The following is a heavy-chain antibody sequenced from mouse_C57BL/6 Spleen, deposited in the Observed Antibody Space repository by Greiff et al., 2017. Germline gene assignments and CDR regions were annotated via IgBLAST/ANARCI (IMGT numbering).Heavy chain of an antibody. D-gene: IGHD2-3*01. CDR1: GYTFTSYW. CDR3: ARERLWDGYSLFAY. Sequence: VQLQQPGAELVKPGASVKMSCKASGYTFTSYWITWVKQRPGQGLEWIGDIYPGSGSTNYNEKFKSKATLTVDTSSSTAYMQLSSLTSEDSAVYYCARERLWDGYSLFAYWGQGTLVTVSA. V-gene: IGHV1-55*01. CDR2: IYPGSGST. J-gene: IGHJ3*01.